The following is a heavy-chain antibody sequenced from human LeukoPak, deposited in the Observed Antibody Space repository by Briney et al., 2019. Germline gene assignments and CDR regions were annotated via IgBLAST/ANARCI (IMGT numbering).Heavy chain of an antibody. J-gene: IGHJ4*02. CDR3: ARAPITSPFYFDY. V-gene: IGHV3-20*04. CDR2: INWSGGST. CDR1: GFAFAEHG. Sequence: GGSLRLSCTASGFAFAEHGMSWVRQVPGKGLEWVSGINWSGGSTGYADPLRGRFTISRDNAKNSLYLQMDSLRAEDTALYYCARAPITSPFYFDYWGQGTLVTVSS. D-gene: IGHD2-2*01.